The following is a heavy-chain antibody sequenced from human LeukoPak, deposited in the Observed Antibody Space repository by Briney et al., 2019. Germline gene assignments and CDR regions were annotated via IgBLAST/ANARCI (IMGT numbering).Heavy chain of an antibody. CDR3: ATSDDSSGSD. V-gene: IGHV3-7*01. Sequence: PGGSLRLSCEASGFTFSGYWMSWVRQAPGKELEWVANINVDGSIIHYVDSAKGRFTISRDNAKNSLYLQMNYLRAEDTALYYCATSDDSSGSDWGQGTLVTVPS. D-gene: IGHD3-22*01. CDR2: INVDGSII. CDR1: GFTFSGYW. J-gene: IGHJ4*02.